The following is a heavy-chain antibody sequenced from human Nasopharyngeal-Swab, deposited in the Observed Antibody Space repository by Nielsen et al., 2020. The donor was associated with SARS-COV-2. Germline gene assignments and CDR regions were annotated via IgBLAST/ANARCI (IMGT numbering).Heavy chain of an antibody. V-gene: IGHV3-11*04. CDR3: AREATGMELDF. Sequence: GESLKISCAASGFTFSDYYMSWIRQAPGKGLEWVSYISSSSTTIYYADSVRGRFTISRDNAQNSLSLQMNSLRAEDTAVYYCAREATGMELDFWGQGTLVTVSS. D-gene: IGHD1-1*01. CDR1: GFTFSDYY. J-gene: IGHJ4*02. CDR2: ISSSSTTI.